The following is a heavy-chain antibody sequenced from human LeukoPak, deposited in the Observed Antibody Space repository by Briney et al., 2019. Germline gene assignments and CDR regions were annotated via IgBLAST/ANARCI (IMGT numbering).Heavy chain of an antibody. CDR2: ITSTGADK. Sequence: GGSLRLSCDASGFNFDDSAMHWVRQTPGKGLEWVSGITSTGADKRYADAVKDRFTISRDNAKNSLYLQMDNLRPDDTAFYFCVKDMAVAVAGPLHPYYLDYWGQGALVTVSS. CDR3: VKDMAVAVAGPLHPYYLDY. J-gene: IGHJ4*02. CDR1: GFNFDDSA. D-gene: IGHD6-19*01. V-gene: IGHV3-9*01.